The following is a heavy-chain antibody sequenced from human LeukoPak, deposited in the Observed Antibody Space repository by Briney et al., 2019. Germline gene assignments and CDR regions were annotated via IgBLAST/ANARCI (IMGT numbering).Heavy chain of an antibody. CDR1: GFTFSSYE. CDR2: ISSSGSTI. D-gene: IGHD3-22*01. V-gene: IGHV3-48*03. CDR3: ARAPTGYYDSSGYHTPLLYFDY. J-gene: IGHJ4*02. Sequence: GGSLRLSCAASGFTFSSYEMNWVRQAPGKGLEWVSYISSSGSTIYYADSVKGRFTISRDNAKNSLYLQMNSLRAEDTAVYYCARAPTGYYDSSGYHTPLLYFDYWGQGTLVTVSS.